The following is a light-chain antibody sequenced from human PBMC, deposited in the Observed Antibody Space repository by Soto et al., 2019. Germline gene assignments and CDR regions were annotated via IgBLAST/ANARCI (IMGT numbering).Light chain of an antibody. CDR3: QQYDSARST. CDR2: DSS. J-gene: IGKJ2*02. Sequence: DIVLTQSPGTLSLSPGERATLSCRASESISRSFLAWYQHKPGQAPRLLLHDSSDRATGIPDRFSGSGSGTDFTLTITTVEPEDVAVYYCQQYDSARSTFGQGTKLEIK. V-gene: IGKV3-20*01. CDR1: ESISRSF.